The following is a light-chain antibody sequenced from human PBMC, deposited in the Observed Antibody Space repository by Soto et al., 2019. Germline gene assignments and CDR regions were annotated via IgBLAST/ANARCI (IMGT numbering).Light chain of an antibody. V-gene: IGKV3-11*01. J-gene: IGKJ4*01. Sequence: ENVLTQSPATLSLSPGERATLSCRASQSVSSNLAWYQQKPGQAPRLLIFDASNRATGIPVRFSGSGSGTDFTLTISSLQPEDFAVYYCHQRSNWPPTFGGGTKVEI. CDR1: QSVSSN. CDR2: DAS. CDR3: HQRSNWPPT.